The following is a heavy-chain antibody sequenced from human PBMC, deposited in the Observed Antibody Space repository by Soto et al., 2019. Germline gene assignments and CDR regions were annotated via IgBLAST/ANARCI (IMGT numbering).Heavy chain of an antibody. J-gene: IGHJ6*03. CDR3: ARGRATVTMFNYDYSMDV. Sequence: QVQLQQWGAGLLKPSETLSLTCAVYGGSFSGYYWSWIRQPPGKGLEWIGEINHSGSTNYNPSLKSRVTISVDTSKNQFSLKLSSVTAADTAVYYCARGRATVTMFNYDYSMDVWGKGTTVTVSS. CDR1: GGSFSGYY. D-gene: IGHD4-17*01. V-gene: IGHV4-34*01. CDR2: INHSGST.